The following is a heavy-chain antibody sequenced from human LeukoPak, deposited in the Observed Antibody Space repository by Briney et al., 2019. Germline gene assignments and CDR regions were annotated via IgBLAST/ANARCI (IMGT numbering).Heavy chain of an antibody. CDR3: ARGAAGNYYYYGMDV. D-gene: IGHD6-13*01. V-gene: IGHV4-34*01. CDR1: GGSFSGYY. J-gene: IGHJ6*02. Sequence: SETLSLTCAVYGGSFSGYYWSWIRQPPGKGLEWIGEINHSGSTNYNPSPKSRVTISVDTSKNQFSLKLSSVTAADTAVYYCARGAAGNYYYYGMDVWGQGTTVTVSS. CDR2: INHSGST.